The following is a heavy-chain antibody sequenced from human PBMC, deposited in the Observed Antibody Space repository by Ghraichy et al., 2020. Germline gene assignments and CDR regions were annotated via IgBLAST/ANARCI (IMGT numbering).Heavy chain of an antibody. D-gene: IGHD3-10*01. CDR1: GFSFSSNS. Sequence: GGSLRLSCSASGFSFSSNSMHWVRQAPGKGLEYVSAVTTNGGSTYYADSVKGRFTISRDNSKNTLYLQMTSLRPEDTAVYYCVKDRRGIGVRYFDYWGQGTLVTVSS. J-gene: IGHJ4*02. V-gene: IGHV3-64D*06. CDR2: VTTNGGST. CDR3: VKDRRGIGVRYFDY.